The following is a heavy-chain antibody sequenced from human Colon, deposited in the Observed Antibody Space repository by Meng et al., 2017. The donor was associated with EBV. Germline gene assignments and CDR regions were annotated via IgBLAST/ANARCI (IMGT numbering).Heavy chain of an antibody. CDR1: GFTFSSYS. D-gene: IGHD2-2*01. CDR2: ISGTTGNT. CDR3: AKKGSPGFQPYDY. V-gene: IGHV3-23*04. Sequence: VQLVESGGGVVQPGGSLRLSCAASGFTFSSYSMSWVRQAPGTGLEWVSTISGTTGNTNYADSVKGRFTISSDNSKSTLYLQMNSLRAEDTALYYCAKKGSPGFQPYDYWGQGTLVTVSS. J-gene: IGHJ4*02.